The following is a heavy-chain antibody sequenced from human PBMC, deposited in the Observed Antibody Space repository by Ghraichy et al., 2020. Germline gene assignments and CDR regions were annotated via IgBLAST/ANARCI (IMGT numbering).Heavy chain of an antibody. V-gene: IGHV3-21*01. CDR1: GFTFSSYS. CDR3: ARDAIFYDSSGYYSGMYDY. Sequence: GGSLRLSCAASGFTFSSYSMNWVRQAPGKGLEWVSSISSSSSYIYYADSVKGRFTISRDNAKNSLYLQMNSLRAEDTAVYYCARDAIFYDSSGYYSGMYDYWGQGTLVTVSS. J-gene: IGHJ4*02. CDR2: ISSSSSYI. D-gene: IGHD3-22*01.